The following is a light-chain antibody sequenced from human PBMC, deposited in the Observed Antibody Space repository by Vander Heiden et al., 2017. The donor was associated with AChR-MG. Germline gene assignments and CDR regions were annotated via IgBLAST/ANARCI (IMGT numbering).Light chain of an antibody. J-gene: IGKJ4*01. CDR1: QAISNY. Sequence: DIQMTQSPSSLSASVGDRVTITCQASQAISNYLNWYQQKPGKAPKLLIYDAANLETGVPSRFSGSGSGTFFAFTITSLQPEDIATYYCQQDDSLPVTFGGRTKVEIK. V-gene: IGKV1-33*01. CDR3: QQDDSLPVT. CDR2: DAA.